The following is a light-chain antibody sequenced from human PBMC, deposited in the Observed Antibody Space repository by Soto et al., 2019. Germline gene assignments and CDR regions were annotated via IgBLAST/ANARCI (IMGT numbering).Light chain of an antibody. J-gene: IGKJ1*01. Sequence: EIVLTQSPGTLSLSPGERATLSCRASQTVSSSYLAWYQQKPSQAPRLLIFGASSRATGIPDRFSGSGSGTDFSLTISGLEPEDFAVYYCQQYVSSPATFGQGTKLEIK. CDR2: GAS. CDR1: QTVSSSY. CDR3: QQYVSSPAT. V-gene: IGKV3-20*01.